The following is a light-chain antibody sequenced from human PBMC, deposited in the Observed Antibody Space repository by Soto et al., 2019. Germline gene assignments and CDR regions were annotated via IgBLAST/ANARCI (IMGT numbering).Light chain of an antibody. CDR2: GAS. V-gene: IGKV3-15*01. Sequence: EIVMTQSPATLSVSPGERATLSCRASQSVSSNLAWYQQKPGQAPMLRISGASTRATGIPARLSGRGSGTEFTLTISSLHSEDFAVYYCQQYNNWPFTFGGGTKVEIK. CDR1: QSVSSN. J-gene: IGKJ4*01. CDR3: QQYNNWPFT.